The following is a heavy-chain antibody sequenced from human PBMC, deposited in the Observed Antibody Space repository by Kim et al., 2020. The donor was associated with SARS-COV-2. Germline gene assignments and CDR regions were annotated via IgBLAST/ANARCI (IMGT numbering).Heavy chain of an antibody. Sequence: SETLSLTCAVYGGSFSGYYWSWIRQPPGKGLEWIGEINHSXSTXXXPSLKSXVTXSVDTSKNQXSLKLXSVTAXXTAVXYFAXDXTSSGWYGYLGQXIL. D-gene: IGHD6-19*01. J-gene: IGHJ4*02. CDR2: INHSXST. CDR1: GGSFSGYY. V-gene: IGHV4-34*01. CDR3: AXDXTSSGWYGY.